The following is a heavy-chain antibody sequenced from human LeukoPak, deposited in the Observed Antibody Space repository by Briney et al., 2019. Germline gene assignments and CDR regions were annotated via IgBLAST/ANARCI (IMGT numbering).Heavy chain of an antibody. CDR1: GYTFTSYG. V-gene: IGHV1-18*01. CDR2: INAYNGNT. CDR3: ARGQVQYRWAYYFDY. D-gene: IGHD4-11*01. Sequence: ASVTVSCKASGYTFTSYGISWVRQAPGQGLEWMGWINAYNGNTNYAQKLQGRVTMTTDTSTSTAYMELSSLRSDDTAVYYCARGQVQYRWAYYFDYWGQGTLVTVSS. J-gene: IGHJ4*02.